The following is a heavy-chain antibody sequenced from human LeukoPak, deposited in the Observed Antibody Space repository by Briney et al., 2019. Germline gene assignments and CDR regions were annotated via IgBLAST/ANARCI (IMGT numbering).Heavy chain of an antibody. V-gene: IGHV4-34*01. Sequence: SETLSLTCAVYGGSFSGYYWSWIRQPPRKGLEWIGEINHSGSTNYNPSLKSRVTISVDTSKNQFSLKLSSVTAADTAVYYCARGTSMVRGVIMSYWGQGTLVTVSS. CDR2: INHSGST. CDR3: ARGTSMVRGVIMSY. CDR1: GGSFSGYY. J-gene: IGHJ4*02. D-gene: IGHD3-10*01.